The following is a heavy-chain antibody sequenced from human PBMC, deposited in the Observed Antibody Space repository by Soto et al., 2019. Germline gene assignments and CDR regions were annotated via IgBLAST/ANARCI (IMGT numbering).Heavy chain of an antibody. CDR1: GGTFSSYT. J-gene: IGHJ6*03. D-gene: IGHD3-3*01. V-gene: IGHV1-69*08. Sequence: QVQLVQSGAEVKKPGSSVKVSCTASGGTFSSYTISWVRQAPGQGLEWMGRIIPILGIANDAQKLQGRVTITADKSTSTGYMELSSLRSEDTAVYYCARDRKLSGDDCWSCCWHYYYWYYMDVWGQGTPVTVSS. CDR3: ARDRKLSGDDCWSCCWHYYYWYYMDV. CDR2: IIPILGIA.